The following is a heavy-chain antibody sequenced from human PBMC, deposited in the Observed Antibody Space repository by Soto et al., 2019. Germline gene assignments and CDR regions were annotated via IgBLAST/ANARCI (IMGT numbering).Heavy chain of an antibody. CDR3: ARGQTGSYPYNWFDP. CDR1: GFTFSNYA. CDR2: IWSDGSNK. V-gene: IGHV3-33*01. Sequence: QVQLVESGGGVVQPGRSLSLSCAASGFTFSNYAIHWVRQAPGKGLEWVSVIWSDGSNKYYTDSVKGRFTISRDNSKNTVHLQMNSLRAEDTAVYYCARGQTGSYPYNWFDPWGQGTLVTVSS. D-gene: IGHD1-26*01. J-gene: IGHJ5*02.